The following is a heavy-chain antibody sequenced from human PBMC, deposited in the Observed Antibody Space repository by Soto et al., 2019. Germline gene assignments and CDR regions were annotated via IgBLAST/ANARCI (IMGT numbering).Heavy chain of an antibody. J-gene: IGHJ3*02. CDR3: ARVYCTSTNCYVGAFNI. CDR2: INHSGST. V-gene: IGHV4-34*01. Sequence: SETLSLTCAVYGGSFGDNYSTWIRQPPGKGLEWIGEINHSGSTNYNPSLKSRVTISFDTSKNQFSLKLNSVTAADTAIYYCARVYCTSTNCYVGAFNIWGQGTMVTVSS. D-gene: IGHD2-2*01. CDR1: GGSFGDNY.